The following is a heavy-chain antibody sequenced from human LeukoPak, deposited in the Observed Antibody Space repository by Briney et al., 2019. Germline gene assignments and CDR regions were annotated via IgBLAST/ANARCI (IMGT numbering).Heavy chain of an antibody. CDR1: GGSFSGYY. Sequence: SETLSLTRAVYGGSFSGYYWSWIRQPPGKGLEWIGEINHSGSTNYNPSLKSRVTISVDTSKNQFSLKLSSVTAADTAVYYCARGIGGYSSSWTNWFDPWGQGTLVTVSS. D-gene: IGHD6-13*01. CDR2: INHSGST. J-gene: IGHJ5*02. V-gene: IGHV4-34*01. CDR3: ARGIGGYSSSWTNWFDP.